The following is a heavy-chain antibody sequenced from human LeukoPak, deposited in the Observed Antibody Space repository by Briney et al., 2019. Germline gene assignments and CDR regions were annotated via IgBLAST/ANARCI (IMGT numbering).Heavy chain of an antibody. CDR3: ARLGLKNWFDP. Sequence: KPSETLSLTCTVSGGSISSSSYYWGWIRQPPGKGLEWIGSIYYSGSTYYNPSLKSRVTISVYTSKNQFSLKLSSVTAADTAVYYCARLGLKNWFDPWGQGPLVTVSS. CDR2: IYYSGST. J-gene: IGHJ5*02. D-gene: IGHD3-16*01. CDR1: GGSISSSSYY. V-gene: IGHV4-39*07.